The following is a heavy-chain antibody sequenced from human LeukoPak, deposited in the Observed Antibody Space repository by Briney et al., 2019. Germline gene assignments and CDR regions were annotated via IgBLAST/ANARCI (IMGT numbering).Heavy chain of an antibody. V-gene: IGHV1-2*02. J-gene: IGHJ3*02. CDR2: INPNSGGT. CDR1: GYSFTGYY. Sequence: ASVKVSCKASGYSFTGYYMHWVRQAPGRGLEWMGWINPNSGGTNYAQKFQGRVTMTRDTSISTAYMELSSLRSDDTAVYCCARSRESELGAFDIWGQGTMVTVSS. CDR3: ARSRESELGAFDI. D-gene: IGHD3-10*01.